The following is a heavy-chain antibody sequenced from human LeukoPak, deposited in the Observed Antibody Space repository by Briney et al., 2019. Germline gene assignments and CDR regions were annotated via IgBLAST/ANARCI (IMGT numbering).Heavy chain of an antibody. J-gene: IGHJ3*02. D-gene: IGHD6-13*01. CDR3: ARVGTAAAAGRAFDI. CDR1: GFTFSNYA. V-gene: IGHV3-7*01. CDR2: IKQDGSEK. Sequence: GGSLRLSCAASGFTFSNYAMSWVRQAPGKGLEWVANIKQDGSEKYYVDSVKGRFTISRDNAKNSLYLQMNSLRAEDTAVYYCARVGTAAAAGRAFDIWGQGTMVTVSS.